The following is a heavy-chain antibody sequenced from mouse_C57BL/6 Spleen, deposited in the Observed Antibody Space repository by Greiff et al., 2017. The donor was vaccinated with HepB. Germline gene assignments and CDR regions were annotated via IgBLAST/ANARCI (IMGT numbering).Heavy chain of an antibody. CDR2: IDPSDSET. D-gene: IGHD4-1*01. CDR3: ARRGLGLGFDY. CDR1: GYTFTSYW. V-gene: IGHV1-52*01. Sequence: QVQLQQSGAELVRPGSSVKLSCKASGYTFTSYWMHWVKQRPIQGLEWIGNIDPSDSETHYNQKFKDKATLTVDKSSSTAYMQLSSLTSEDSAVYYCARRGLGLGFDYWGQGTTLTVSS. J-gene: IGHJ2*01.